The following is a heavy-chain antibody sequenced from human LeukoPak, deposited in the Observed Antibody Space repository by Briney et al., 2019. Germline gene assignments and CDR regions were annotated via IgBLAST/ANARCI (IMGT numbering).Heavy chain of an antibody. Sequence: SVKVSCKASGYTFTGYYMHWVRQAPGQGLEWMGWINPNSGGTKYAQKFQGRVTMTRDTSISTAYMELSRLTSDHTAVYYCARDRNTVGRLGAFDIWGQGTMVTVSS. CDR2: INPNSGGT. J-gene: IGHJ3*02. CDR3: ARDRNTVGRLGAFDI. V-gene: IGHV1-2*02. CDR1: GYTFTGYY. D-gene: IGHD1-26*01.